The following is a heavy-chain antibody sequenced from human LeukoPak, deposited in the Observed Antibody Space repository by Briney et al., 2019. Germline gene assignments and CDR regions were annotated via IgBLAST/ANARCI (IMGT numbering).Heavy chain of an antibody. CDR2: VKQDGSAK. J-gene: IGHJ4*02. Sequence: GGSLRLSCAASGFTFSSYWMTWVRQAPGKGLEWVANVKQDGSAKYYVDSVKGRFTISRDNAKKSLYLQMNSLRAEDTAVYYCASQGEYYDRHVDYWGQGTLVTVSS. V-gene: IGHV3-7*01. CDR3: ASQGEYYDRHVDY. CDR1: GFTFSSYW. D-gene: IGHD3-22*01.